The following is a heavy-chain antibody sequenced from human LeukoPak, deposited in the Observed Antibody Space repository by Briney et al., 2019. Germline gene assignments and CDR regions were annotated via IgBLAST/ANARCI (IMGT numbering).Heavy chain of an antibody. CDR3: ARRGNYGDYFDY. Sequence: ASVKVSCKASGYTFTGYYMHWVRQAPGQGLEWMGWINPNSGSTNYAQKFQGRVTMTRDTSISTASMDLSRLRSDDTAVYYCARRGNYGDYFDYWGQGTLVTVSS. D-gene: IGHD4-17*01. CDR2: INPNSGST. J-gene: IGHJ4*02. V-gene: IGHV1-2*02. CDR1: GYTFTGYY.